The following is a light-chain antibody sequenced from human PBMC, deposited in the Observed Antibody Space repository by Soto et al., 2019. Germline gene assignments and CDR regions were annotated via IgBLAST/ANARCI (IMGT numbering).Light chain of an antibody. Sequence: EIVLTQSPGTLSLSPGGRATLSCWASQSVRGNYIAWYQQKPGQAPRLLIHGASRRATGIPDRFSGSGSGTDFSLTISGLQPEDSAVYYCQQHGRSPGLIFGGGTKVEIK. V-gene: IGKV3-20*01. CDR2: GAS. J-gene: IGKJ4*01. CDR1: QSVRGNY. CDR3: QQHGRSPGLI.